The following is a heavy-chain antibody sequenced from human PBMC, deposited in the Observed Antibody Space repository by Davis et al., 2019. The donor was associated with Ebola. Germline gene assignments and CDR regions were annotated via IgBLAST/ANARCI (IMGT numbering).Heavy chain of an antibody. V-gene: IGHV3-11*01. CDR2: ISSSGSTI. Sequence: PGGSLRLSCAASGFTFSDYYMSWIRQAPGKGLEWVSYISSSGSTIYYADSVKGRFTISRDNAKNSLYLQMNSLRAEDTAVYYCARADSGYAPYYYYGMDVWGQGTTVTVSS. D-gene: IGHD5-12*01. CDR1: GFTFSDYY. J-gene: IGHJ6*02. CDR3: ARADSGYAPYYYYGMDV.